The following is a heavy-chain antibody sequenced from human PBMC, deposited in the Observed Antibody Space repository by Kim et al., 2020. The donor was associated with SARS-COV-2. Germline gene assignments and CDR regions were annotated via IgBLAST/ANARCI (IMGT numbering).Heavy chain of an antibody. CDR1: GFTFSSYW. J-gene: IGHJ5*02. D-gene: IGHD3-16*01. CDR2: MNQNGSVK. CDR3: GRGTRNNYDYIP. V-gene: IGHV3-7*03. Sequence: GGSLRLSCAASGFTFSSYWMSWVRQAPGKGLEWVANMNQNGSVKWYVDSVKGRFTISRDNAKKSVYLQMNSLRAEDTAVYHCGRGTRNNYDYIPWGQGTLVTVSS.